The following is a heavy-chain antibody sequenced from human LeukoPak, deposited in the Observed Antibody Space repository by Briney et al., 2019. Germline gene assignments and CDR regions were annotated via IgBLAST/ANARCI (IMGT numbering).Heavy chain of an antibody. CDR1: GGSISSGDYY. CDR3: ARAGDDYYDSSGFPYWYFDL. J-gene: IGHJ2*01. V-gene: IGHV4-39*07. Sequence: SETLSLTCTVSGGSISSGDYYWSWIRQPPGKGLEWIGSIYYSGSTYYNPSLKSRVTISVDTSKNQFSLKLSSVTAADTAVYYCARAGDDYYDSSGFPYWYFDLWGRGTLVTVSS. CDR2: IYYSGST. D-gene: IGHD3-22*01.